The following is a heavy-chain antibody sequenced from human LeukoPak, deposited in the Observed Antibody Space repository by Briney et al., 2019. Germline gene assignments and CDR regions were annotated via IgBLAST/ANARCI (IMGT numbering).Heavy chain of an antibody. Sequence: GASVKVSCKASGYTFTGYYMHWVRQAPGQGLEWMGWINPNSGGTNYAQKFQGRVTMTRNTSISTAYMELSSLRSEDTAVYYCASSIPRVTAIPFDYWGQGTLVTVSS. V-gene: IGHV1-2*02. D-gene: IGHD2-21*02. CDR1: GYTFTGYY. CDR3: ASSIPRVTAIPFDY. J-gene: IGHJ4*02. CDR2: INPNSGGT.